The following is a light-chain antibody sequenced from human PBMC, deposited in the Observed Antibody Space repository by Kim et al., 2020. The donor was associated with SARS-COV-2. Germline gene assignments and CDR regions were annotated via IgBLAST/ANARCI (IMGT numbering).Light chain of an antibody. CDR1: QSISSY. CDR3: QQSYRT. Sequence: DIQMTQSPSSLSASVGDRVTITCRASQSISSYLNWYQQKPGKAPKLLIYAASSLQSGVPSRFSGCGSGTDFTLTISSLQPEDFATYYCQQSYRTFGQGTKVDIK. CDR2: AAS. V-gene: IGKV1-39*01. J-gene: IGKJ1*01.